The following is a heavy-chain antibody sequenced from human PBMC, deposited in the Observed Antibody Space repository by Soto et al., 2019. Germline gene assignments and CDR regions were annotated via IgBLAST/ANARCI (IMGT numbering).Heavy chain of an antibody. Sequence: XGTLSLTCTVSGASISSSYWSWIRQSPGKGLEWIGYVYYSGSTNYNPSLKSRVTISVDTSKNQFSLKLSSVTAADTAVYYCARGYYDSSGQSNTFDIWGQGTMVTV. D-gene: IGHD3-22*01. CDR1: GASISSSY. J-gene: IGHJ3*02. CDR3: ARGYYDSSGQSNTFDI. CDR2: VYYSGST. V-gene: IGHV4-59*01.